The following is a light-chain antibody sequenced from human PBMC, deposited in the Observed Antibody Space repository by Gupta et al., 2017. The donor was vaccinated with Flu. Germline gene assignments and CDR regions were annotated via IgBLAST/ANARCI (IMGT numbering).Light chain of an antibody. CDR1: QSVGTS. CDR2: DAS. Sequence: PATLSLSPGERATLSCRASQSVGTSLAWYQQRPGQAPRLLIYDASKRATAIPARFLGGGSGTDFTLTISSLEPEDFAVYYCQQRNIWLWTFGQGTKVEIK. V-gene: IGKV3-11*01. CDR3: QQRNIWLWT. J-gene: IGKJ1*01.